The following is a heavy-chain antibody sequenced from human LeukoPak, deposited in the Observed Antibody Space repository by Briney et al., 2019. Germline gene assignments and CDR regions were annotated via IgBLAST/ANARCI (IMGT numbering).Heavy chain of an antibody. CDR1: GYSFTSSW. CDR2: IYPGDSDT. CDR3: ARLLGGWESNVGPFDY. J-gene: IGHJ4*02. V-gene: IGHV5-51*01. Sequence: GESLQISCKGSGYSFTSSWIGWVRQMPGKGPEWMGIIYPGDSDTRYSPSFQGQVTISADKSIRTAYLQWNSLKASDTAMYYCARLLGGWESNVGPFDYWGQGTLVTVSS. D-gene: IGHD1-26*01.